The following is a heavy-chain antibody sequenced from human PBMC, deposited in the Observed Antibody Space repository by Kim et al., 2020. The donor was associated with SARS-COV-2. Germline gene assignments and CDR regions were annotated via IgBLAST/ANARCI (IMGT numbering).Heavy chain of an antibody. J-gene: IGHJ4*02. D-gene: IGHD3-10*01. CDR3: ARGGGKVRVSAVGSFDY. Sequence: FQGRVTMTRDTSTSTVYMELSSLRSEDTAVYYCARGGGKVRVSAVGSFDYWGQGTLVTVSS. V-gene: IGHV1-46*01.